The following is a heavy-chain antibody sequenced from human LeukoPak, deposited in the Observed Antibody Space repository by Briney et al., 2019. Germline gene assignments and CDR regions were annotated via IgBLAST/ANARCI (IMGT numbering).Heavy chain of an antibody. CDR2: INHSGST. Sequence: SETLSLTCAVYGGSFSGYYWSWIRQPPGKGLEWIGEINHSGSTNYNPSLKSRVTISVDTSKNQFSLKLSSVTAADTAVYCCARAIPKYYDSSGYYSHLGYYYYMDVWGKGTTVTVSS. V-gene: IGHV4-34*01. D-gene: IGHD3-22*01. CDR1: GGSFSGYY. CDR3: ARAIPKYYDSSGYYSHLGYYYYMDV. J-gene: IGHJ6*03.